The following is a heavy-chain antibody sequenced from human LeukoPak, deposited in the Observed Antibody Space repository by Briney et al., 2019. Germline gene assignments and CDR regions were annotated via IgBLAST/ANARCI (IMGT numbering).Heavy chain of an antibody. D-gene: IGHD3-3*01. CDR3: ARERVLRSLEWSPDY. J-gene: IGHJ4*02. V-gene: IGHV1-46*01. CDR2: INPSGCST. Sequence: ASVKLSCKASGYTFTTYYMHCVPQAPGHRLEWMGIINPSGCSTSHAQKFQGRVTMTRHTSTSTGYMELSSLRSEDTAVYYCARERVLRSLEWSPDYWGKGPLVTVS. CDR1: GYTFTTYY.